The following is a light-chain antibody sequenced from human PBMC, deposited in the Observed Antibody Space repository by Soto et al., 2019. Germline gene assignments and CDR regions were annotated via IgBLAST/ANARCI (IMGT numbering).Light chain of an antibody. CDR2: AAS. V-gene: IGKV1-39*01. Sequence: DIHIANYTSYVSSSVLYIFTITRRASHSIRSYLNRSQQKPGKAPQLLIHAASSLQSGVPSRFSGSGPGTAFTLTISSLQPADFATHYGQQSYSPTCGPGT. J-gene: IGKJ1*01. CDR3: QQSYSPT. CDR1: HSIRSY.